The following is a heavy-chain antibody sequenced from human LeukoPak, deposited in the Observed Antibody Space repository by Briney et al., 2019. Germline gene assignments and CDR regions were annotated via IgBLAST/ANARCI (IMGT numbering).Heavy chain of an antibody. CDR1: GFTFSSYS. CDR3: ARENTIFGVVIAYYFDY. CDR2: ISSSSSYI. J-gene: IGHJ4*02. V-gene: IGHV3-21*01. Sequence: PGGSLRLSCAASGFTFSSYSMNWVRQAPGKGLEWVSSISSSSSYIYYADSVKGRFTISRDNAKNSLYLQMSSLRAEDTAVYYCARENTIFGVVIAYYFDYWGQGTLVTVSS. D-gene: IGHD3-3*01.